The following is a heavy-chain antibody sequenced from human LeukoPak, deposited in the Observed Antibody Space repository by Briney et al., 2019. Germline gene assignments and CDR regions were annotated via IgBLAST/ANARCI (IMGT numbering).Heavy chain of an antibody. V-gene: IGHV5-51*01. CDR2: IYPGDSDT. Sequence: GPHLKTSCKGPGSRLPDYWIGWVRKMPGKGLEWMGIIYPGDSDTRYNSSFQGQVTISADNSITTAYLQWSSLKASDTAMYYCARGWGYSYSLLDNWGQGTLVTVSS. CDR3: ARGWGYSYSLLDN. CDR1: GSRLPDYW. J-gene: IGHJ4*02. D-gene: IGHD5-18*01.